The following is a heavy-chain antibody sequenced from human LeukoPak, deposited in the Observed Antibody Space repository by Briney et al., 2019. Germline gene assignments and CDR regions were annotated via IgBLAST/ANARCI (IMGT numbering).Heavy chain of an antibody. D-gene: IGHD3-3*01. CDR1: GGSISEYY. Sequence: SETLSLTCTVSGGSISEYYWSWIRQPPGKGLEWIGSSYNSGSTNYNPSLKSRVTISVDTSKNQLSLRLSSVTAAGTAVYYCARHRSGSFDSWGQGTLVTVSS. V-gene: IGHV4-59*08. CDR2: SYNSGST. CDR3: ARHRSGSFDS. J-gene: IGHJ4*02.